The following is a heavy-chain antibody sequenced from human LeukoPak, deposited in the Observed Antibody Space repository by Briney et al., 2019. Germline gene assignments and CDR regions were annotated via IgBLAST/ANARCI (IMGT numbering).Heavy chain of an antibody. CDR3: ARSRAAPGDF. CDR2: ISYTYSDI. J-gene: IGHJ4*02. D-gene: IGHD6-13*01. V-gene: IGHV3-11*01. Sequence: RGSLRLSCAASGFIFSDYYMSWIRQTPGKGLVWISYISYTYSDIYYADSVRGRFTISRDNAKNSLYLQMNSLRVEDTAVYYCARSRAAPGDFWGQGTQVTVSS. CDR1: GFIFSDYY.